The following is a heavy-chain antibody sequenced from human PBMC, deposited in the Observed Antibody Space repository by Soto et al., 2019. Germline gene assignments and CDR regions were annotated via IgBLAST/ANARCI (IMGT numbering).Heavy chain of an antibody. CDR2: IYYNGNT. V-gene: IGHV4-61*01. Sequence: QVQLQESGPGLVKPSETLSLTCTVSGGSVSSGNYYWNWIRQPPGKGLEWIGYIYYNGNTNYNPSLKSRVTISIDTSKKQLSLKVRSVTAADTAVYYCARRTVMTGLNDYWGQGTLVTVSS. J-gene: IGHJ4*02. CDR1: GGSVSSGNYY. CDR3: ARRTVMTGLNDY. D-gene: IGHD4-17*01.